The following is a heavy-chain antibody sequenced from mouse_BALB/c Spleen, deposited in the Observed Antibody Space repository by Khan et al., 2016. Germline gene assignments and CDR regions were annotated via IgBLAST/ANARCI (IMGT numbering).Heavy chain of an antibody. Sequence: EVQLQESGPSLVKPSQTLSLTCSVTGDSITSGYWNWIRKFPGNKLEYMGYINYSGSTHYNPSLNSRISITRDTSKTQYYLQLNSVTTADIATYYCARSNRNDVWFGYWGQGTLVTVSA. D-gene: IGHD2-14*01. CDR3: ARSNRNDVWFGY. J-gene: IGHJ3*01. CDR2: INYSGST. CDR1: GDSITSGY. V-gene: IGHV3-8*02.